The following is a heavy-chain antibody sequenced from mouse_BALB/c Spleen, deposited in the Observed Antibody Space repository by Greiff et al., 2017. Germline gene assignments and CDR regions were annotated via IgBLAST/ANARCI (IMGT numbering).Heavy chain of an antibody. CDR1: GFTFSSFG. V-gene: IGHV5-17*02. J-gene: IGHJ3*01. CDR2: ISSGSSTI. CDR3: ARSGYSFAY. Sequence: EVQLVESGGGLVQPGGSRKLSCAASGFTFSSFGMHWVRQAPEKGLEWVAYISSGSSTIYYADTVKGRFTISRDNPKNTLFLQMTSLRSEDAAMYYCARSGYSFAYWGQGTLVTVSA. D-gene: IGHD2-3*01.